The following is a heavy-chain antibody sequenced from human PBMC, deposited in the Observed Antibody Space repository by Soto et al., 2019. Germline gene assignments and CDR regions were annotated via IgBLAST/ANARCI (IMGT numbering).Heavy chain of an antibody. J-gene: IGHJ6*02. CDR2: IIPLFNTT. D-gene: IGHD2-15*01. V-gene: IGHV1-69*01. Sequence: QVQLVQSGAEVKRPGSSVMVSCTASGGTFSNFGLAWVRQAPGQGLQWMGGIIPLFNTTHYAQTFKGRVTVTADGATGTGYMEVSSLRSDDPAVYYWARVSLHCSSGTCYSLDHYFGMDVWGQGTTVTVS. CDR3: ARVSLHCSSGTCYSLDHYFGMDV. CDR1: GGTFSNFG.